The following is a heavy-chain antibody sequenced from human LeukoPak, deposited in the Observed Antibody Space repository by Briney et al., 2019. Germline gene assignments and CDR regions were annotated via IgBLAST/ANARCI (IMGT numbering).Heavy chain of an antibody. Sequence: RAGGSLRLSCAASGFTFSSYAMSWVRQAPGKGLEWVSAISGSGGSTYYADSVKGRFTISRDNSKNTLYLQMNSLRAEDTAVYYCAKAFPRVEYSSSRGDYWGQGTLVTVSS. CDR3: AKAFPRVEYSSSRGDY. V-gene: IGHV3-23*01. CDR2: ISGSGGST. CDR1: GFTFSSYA. D-gene: IGHD6-6*01. J-gene: IGHJ4*02.